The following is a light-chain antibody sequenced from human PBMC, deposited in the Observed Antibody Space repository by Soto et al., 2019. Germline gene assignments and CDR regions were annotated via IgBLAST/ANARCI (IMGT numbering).Light chain of an antibody. V-gene: IGLV2-14*01. CDR2: EVS. CDR3: SSYVGATTYV. J-gene: IGLJ1*01. Sequence: QSALTQPASVSGSPGQSITISCTGTSSDVGGYNYVSWYQHHPGKAPKLMIYEVSNRPSGVSNRFSGSKSGNTASLTISGPQAEDEADYYCSSYVGATTYVFGRGTKLTVL. CDR1: SSDVGGYNY.